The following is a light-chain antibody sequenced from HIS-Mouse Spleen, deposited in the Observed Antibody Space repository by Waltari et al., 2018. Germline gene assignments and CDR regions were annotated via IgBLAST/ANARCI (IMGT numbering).Light chain of an antibody. CDR1: SRDFGCYNS. V-gene: IGLV2-11*01. CDR3: CSYAGSYNWV. CDR2: DVS. J-gene: IGLJ3*02. Sequence: QSALTQPRSVSGSPGQSVTIPCTGTSRDFGCYNSVSCYQQHPGKAPKLMIYDVSKRPSGVPDRFSGSKSGNTASLTISGLQAEDEADYYCCSYAGSYNWVFGGGTKLTVL.